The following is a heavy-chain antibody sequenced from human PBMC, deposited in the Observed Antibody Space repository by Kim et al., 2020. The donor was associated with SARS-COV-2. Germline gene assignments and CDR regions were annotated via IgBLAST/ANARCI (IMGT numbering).Heavy chain of an antibody. CDR2: VSGTGDST. CDR1: GFTFSSYA. D-gene: IGHD3-10*01. CDR3: AKGISPGWFGGHSYYYYYGMAV. J-gene: IGHJ6*02. V-gene: IGHV3-23*01. Sequence: GGSLRLSCAASGFTFSSYAMTWVRQAPGKGLEWVSAVSGTGDSTYYADFVKGRFTISRDNSKNMLFLQMNSLRAEDTAVYYCAKGISPGWFGGHSYYYYYGMAVWGQGTTVTVSS.